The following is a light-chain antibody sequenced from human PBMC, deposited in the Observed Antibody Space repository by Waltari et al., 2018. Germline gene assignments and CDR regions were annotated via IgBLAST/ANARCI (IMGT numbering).Light chain of an antibody. J-gene: IGKJ2*01. Sequence: DIQMTQSPSSLSASVGDRVTITCQASQDINKYLNWFQQRPGKAPGVLIYDASDLEKGVPSRFSGNGSGTDFSLTISSLQPEDIGRYYCQQYYTVPYSFGQGTTLELK. V-gene: IGKV1-33*01. CDR2: DAS. CDR3: QQYYTVPYS. CDR1: QDINKY.